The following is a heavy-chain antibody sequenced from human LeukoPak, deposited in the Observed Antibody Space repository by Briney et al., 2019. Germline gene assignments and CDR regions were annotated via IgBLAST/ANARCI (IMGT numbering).Heavy chain of an antibody. CDR2: IYYDGYP. J-gene: IGHJ4*02. V-gene: IGHV4-59*01. D-gene: IGHD2-8*02. CDR3: AGTELGYCTVTGCPLES. CDR1: GASFSGYC. Sequence: SETLSLTCNVSGASFSGYCWSWIRQPPGKGLEWIGYIYYDGYPNYSPSLRSRITISVEKSKSQFSLNLRSVTAADTALYFCAGTELGYCTVTGCPLESWGQGTLVTVSS.